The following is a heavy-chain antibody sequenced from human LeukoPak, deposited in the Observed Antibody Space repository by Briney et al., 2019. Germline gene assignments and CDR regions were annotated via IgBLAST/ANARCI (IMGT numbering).Heavy chain of an antibody. J-gene: IGHJ4*02. Sequence: AASVKVSCTASGYTFTGYYMHWVRQAPGQGLEWMGWINPNSGGTNYAQKFQGRVTMTRDTSISTAYMELSRLRSDDTAVYYCARGYDFWSGYPYFDYWGQGTLVTVSS. V-gene: IGHV1-2*02. CDR1: GYTFTGYY. D-gene: IGHD3-3*01. CDR3: ARGYDFWSGYPYFDY. CDR2: INPNSGGT.